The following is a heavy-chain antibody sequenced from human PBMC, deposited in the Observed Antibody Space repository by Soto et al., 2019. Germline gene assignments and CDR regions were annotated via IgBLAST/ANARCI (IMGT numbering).Heavy chain of an antibody. V-gene: IGHV3-15*07. J-gene: IGHJ6*02. D-gene: IGHD3-3*01. CDR2: IKSKTDGGTT. Sequence: GGSLRLSCAASGFTFSNAWMNWVRQAPGKGLEWVGRIKSKTDGGTTDYAAPVKGRFTISRDDSKNTLDLQMNSLKTVDTAVYYCTTAVFPYDFWSGYFFGPDRRAQPHPFFGSEAAESRYYYYGMDVWGQGTTVTVSS. CDR1: GFTFSNAW. CDR3: TTAVFPYDFWSGYFFGPDRRAQPHPFFGSEAAESRYYYYGMDV.